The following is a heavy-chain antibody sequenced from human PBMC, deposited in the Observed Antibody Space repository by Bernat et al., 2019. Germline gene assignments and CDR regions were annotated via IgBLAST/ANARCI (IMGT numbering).Heavy chain of an antibody. CDR2: IIPIFGTA. D-gene: IGHD6-19*01. V-gene: IGHV1-69*01. J-gene: IGHJ3*02. Sequence: QVQLVQSGAEVKKPGSSVKVSCKASGGTFSSYAISWVRQPPGQGLEWMGGIIPIFGTANYAQKFQGRVTITADESTSTAYMELSSLRSEDTTVYYCAGQAIAVAASDAFDIWGQGTMVTVSS. CDR3: AGQAIAVAASDAFDI. CDR1: GGTFSSYA.